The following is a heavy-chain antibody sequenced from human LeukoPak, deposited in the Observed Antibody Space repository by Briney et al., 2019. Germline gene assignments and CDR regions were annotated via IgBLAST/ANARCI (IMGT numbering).Heavy chain of an antibody. J-gene: IGHJ4*02. CDR2: ISSSSSYI. CDR1: GFTFSSYS. D-gene: IGHD6-13*01. Sequence: GGSLRLSCAASGFTFSSYSMNWVRQAPGKGLEWVSSISSSSSYIYYADSVKGRFTISRDNAKNSLYPQMNSLRAEDTAVYYCAREGPLVRLYSSSTYYFDYWGQGTLVTVSS. V-gene: IGHV3-21*01. CDR3: AREGPLVRLYSSSTYYFDY.